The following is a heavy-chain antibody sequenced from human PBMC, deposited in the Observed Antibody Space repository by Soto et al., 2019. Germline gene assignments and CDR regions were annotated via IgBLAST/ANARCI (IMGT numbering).Heavy chain of an antibody. CDR3: ARHHGSPGSYFGLDV. D-gene: IGHD6-13*01. CDR1: GYSFTSYW. J-gene: IGHJ6*02. V-gene: IGHV5-51*01. Sequence: PGESLKISCNGSGYSFTSYWINWVRQMPGKGLEWMGIIYPGDSDTRYSPSFQGQVTISADKSIDTAYLQWRSLKASDTAVYYCARHHGSPGSYFGLDVWGQGTTVIVSS. CDR2: IYPGDSDT.